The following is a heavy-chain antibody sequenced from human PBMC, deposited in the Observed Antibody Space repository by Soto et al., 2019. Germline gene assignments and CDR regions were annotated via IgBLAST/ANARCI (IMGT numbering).Heavy chain of an antibody. J-gene: IGHJ4*02. CDR3: MAGYSSSWYGGDFDY. D-gene: IGHD6-13*01. CDR1: GFTFSSYG. CDR2: IWYDGSKK. V-gene: IGHV3-33*01. Sequence: GGSLRLSCAASGFTFSSYGMHWVRQAPGKGLEWVAVIWYDGSKKYYADSVKGRFTLPRDNSKNTLYLQMNSLRAEDTAVYYCMAGYSSSWYGGDFDYWGQGTLVTVSS.